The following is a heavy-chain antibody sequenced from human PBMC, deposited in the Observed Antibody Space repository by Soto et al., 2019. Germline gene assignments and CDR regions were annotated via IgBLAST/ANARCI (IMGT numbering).Heavy chain of an antibody. V-gene: IGHV4-39*07. D-gene: IGHD4-17*01. CDR2: IFYSGST. Sequence: PSETLSLTCIVSGGSISSSSYYWGWIRQPPGKGLEWIGSIFYSGSTYYNPSLKSRVTISVDTSKNQFSLKLTSVTAADTAVYYCGRRLFGDYGHYFDSWGQGTLVTVSS. CDR3: GRRLFGDYGHYFDS. J-gene: IGHJ4*02. CDR1: GGSISSSSYY.